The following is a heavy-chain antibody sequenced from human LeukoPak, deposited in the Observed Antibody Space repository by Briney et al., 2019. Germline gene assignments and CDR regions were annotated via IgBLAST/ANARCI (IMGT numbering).Heavy chain of an antibody. J-gene: IGHJ4*02. V-gene: IGHV3-48*03. CDR1: GFTFSSYE. D-gene: IGHD2-15*01. CDR3: ARASVHGSSPSY. CDR2: ISSSGSTI. Sequence: GGSLRLSCTASGFTFSSYEMNWVRQAPGKGLEWVSYISSSGSTIYYTDSVKGRFTISRDNAKNSLYLQMNSLRAEDTAVYYCARASVHGSSPSYWGQGTLVTVSS.